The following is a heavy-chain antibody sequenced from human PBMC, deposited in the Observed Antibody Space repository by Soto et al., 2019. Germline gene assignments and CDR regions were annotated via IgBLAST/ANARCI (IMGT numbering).Heavy chain of an antibody. CDR1: GYTFTYYY. V-gene: IGHV5-51*01. CDR3: VSRRGLGNIDAFDA. CDR2: IYPGDSQT. D-gene: IGHD3-10*01. J-gene: IGHJ3*01. Sequence: PGASLKISCKGSGYTFTYYYIGWVRQMPGKGLEWMAIIYPGDSQTRYNASFQGQVTISTDKSITTADLQWSSLKASDTAMYYCVSRRGLGNIDAFDAWGQGTRVT.